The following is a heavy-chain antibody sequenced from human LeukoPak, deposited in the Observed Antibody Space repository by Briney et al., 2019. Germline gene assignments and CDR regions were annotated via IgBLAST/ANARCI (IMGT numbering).Heavy chain of an antibody. J-gene: IGHJ4*02. CDR2: IRGDNGNT. Sequence: ASVKVSCKASGYTFTSYDINWVRQATGQGLEWVGWIRGDNGNTNYAQKFQGRVTMTTETSTSTAYMELGSLGSDETAVYYCARVDLLTGYYFFDYWGQGTLVTVSS. CDR3: ARVDLLTGYYFFDY. CDR1: GYTFTSYD. V-gene: IGHV1-18*01. D-gene: IGHD3-9*01.